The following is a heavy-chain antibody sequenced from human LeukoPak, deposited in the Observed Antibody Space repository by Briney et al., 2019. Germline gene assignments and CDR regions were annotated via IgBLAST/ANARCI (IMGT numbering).Heavy chain of an antibody. CDR2: IWYDGNNK. D-gene: IGHD6-13*01. Sequence: PGGSLRLSCAASGFTLTGYGMHWVRQAPGKGLEWVAVIWYDGNNKYYVDSVKGRFTISRDTSKNTLYLQMNSLRGEDTAIYYCARDGIASIGLDMWGQGTVVTVSS. CDR1: GFTLTGYG. J-gene: IGHJ3*02. V-gene: IGHV3-33*01. CDR3: ARDGIASIGLDM.